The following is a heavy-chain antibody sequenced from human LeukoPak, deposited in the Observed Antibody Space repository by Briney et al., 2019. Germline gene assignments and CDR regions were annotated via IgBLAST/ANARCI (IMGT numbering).Heavy chain of an antibody. Sequence: SETLSLTCTVPGGSISSSSYYWGWIRQPPGKGLEWIGSIYYSGSTYYNPSLKSRVTISVDTSKNQFSLKLSSVTAADTAVYYCARHSLNYDYVWGSYRSSWDYWGQGTLVTVSS. CDR1: GGSISSSSYY. V-gene: IGHV4-39*01. J-gene: IGHJ4*02. CDR2: IYYSGST. D-gene: IGHD3-16*02. CDR3: ARHSLNYDYVWGSYRSSWDY.